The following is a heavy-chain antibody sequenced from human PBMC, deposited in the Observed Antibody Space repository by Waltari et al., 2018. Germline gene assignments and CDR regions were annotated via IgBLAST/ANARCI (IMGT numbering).Heavy chain of an antibody. V-gene: IGHV3-33*01. D-gene: IGHD3-10*01. J-gene: IGHJ4*02. CDR1: GFTFSSYG. Sequence: QVHLVESGGGVVQPGRSLRLSCAAFGFTFSSYGMHWVRQAPGKGLEWVAVIWYDVSNKHYADSVKGRFTISRDNSKNTLYLQMNSLRAEGTAVYYCARNDYNGNSFDYWGQGTLVTVSS. CDR2: IWYDVSNK. CDR3: ARNDYNGNSFDY.